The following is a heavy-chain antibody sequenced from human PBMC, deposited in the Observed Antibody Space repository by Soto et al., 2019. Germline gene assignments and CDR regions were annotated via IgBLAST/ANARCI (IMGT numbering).Heavy chain of an antibody. CDR1: DFAFTNAW. CDR2: IKSKTDGGPT. D-gene: IGHD3-22*01. J-gene: IGHJ4*02. CDR3: ATSRGYYHSSHFDY. Sequence: LRLSCAASDFAFTNAWMNWVRQAPGKGLEWVGLIKSKTDGGPTDYAAPVKSRFTISRDDSKNTMFLQMNNLKIDDTSVYYCATSRGYYHSSHFDYWGRGTLVTVP. V-gene: IGHV3-15*07.